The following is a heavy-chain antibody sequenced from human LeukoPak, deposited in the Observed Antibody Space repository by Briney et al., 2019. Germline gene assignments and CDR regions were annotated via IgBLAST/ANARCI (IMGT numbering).Heavy chain of an antibody. CDR1: AFTVSSYA. CDR3: AKDGSGSFLYYFDY. Sequence: GGSLRLSCAAAAFTVSSYAMSWVRQAPGKGLEWVSAISGSGGSTYYADSVKGRFTISRDNSKNTLYLQMNSLRAEDTAVYYCAKDGSGSFLYYFDYWGQGTLVTVSS. D-gene: IGHD3-10*01. V-gene: IGHV3-23*01. J-gene: IGHJ4*02. CDR2: ISGSGGST.